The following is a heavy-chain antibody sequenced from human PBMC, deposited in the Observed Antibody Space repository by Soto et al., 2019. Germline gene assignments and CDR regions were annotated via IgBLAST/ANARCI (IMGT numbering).Heavy chain of an antibody. CDR1: GYTFTRYY. D-gene: IGHD4-17*01. V-gene: IGHV1-46*01. CDR3: ARGRGPSTVTDAFDI. J-gene: IGHJ3*02. CDR2: INHGGGSK. Sequence: ASVKVSFKASGYTFTRYYMHWVLQAPGQGLEWMGIINHGGGSKSYAEKFQGRVTMTRDTSTSTVYMELSSLRSEDTAVYYCARGRGPSTVTDAFDIWGQGTMVTVSS.